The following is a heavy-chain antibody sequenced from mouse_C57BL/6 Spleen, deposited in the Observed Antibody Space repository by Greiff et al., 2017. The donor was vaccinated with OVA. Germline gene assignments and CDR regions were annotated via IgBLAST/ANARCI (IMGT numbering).Heavy chain of an antibody. CDR3: AREGYDGYWYFDV. J-gene: IGHJ1*03. CDR2: ISSGGSYT. Sequence: EVKLMESGGDLVKPGGSLKLSCAASGFTFSSYGMSWVRQTPDKRLEWVATISSGGSYTYYPDSVKGRFTISRDNAKNTLYLQMSSLKSEDTAMYYCAREGYDGYWYFDVWGTGTTVTVSS. D-gene: IGHD2-3*01. V-gene: IGHV5-6*01. CDR1: GFTFSSYG.